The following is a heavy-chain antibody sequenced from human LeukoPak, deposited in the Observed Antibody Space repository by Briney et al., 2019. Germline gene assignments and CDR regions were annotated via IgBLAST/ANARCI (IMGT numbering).Heavy chain of an antibody. V-gene: IGHV1-8*03. Sequence: ASXXVSCKASGYTFTSYDINWVRQATGQGLEWMGWMNPNSGNTGYAQKFQGRVTITRNTSISTAYMELSSLRSEDTAVYYCARDPLIGYCSSTSCYGWFDPWGQGTLVTVSS. CDR2: MNPNSGNT. D-gene: IGHD2-2*01. J-gene: IGHJ5*02. CDR1: GYTFTSYD. CDR3: ARDPLIGYCSSTSCYGWFDP.